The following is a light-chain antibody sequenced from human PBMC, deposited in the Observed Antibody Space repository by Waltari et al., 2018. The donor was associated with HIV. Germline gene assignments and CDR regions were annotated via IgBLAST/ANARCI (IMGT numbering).Light chain of an antibody. CDR2: DAS. CDR3: QQYNSWPPLT. Sequence: VLTQSPGTLSLSPGERVTLSCGASQRIKNSLAWYQQKPGQAPRLLIYDASSRATGTPDRFSGSGSGTDFTLSISRLEPEDFEVYYCQQYNSWPPLTFGGGTKVEIK. J-gene: IGKJ4*01. V-gene: IGKV3-20*01. CDR1: QRIKNS.